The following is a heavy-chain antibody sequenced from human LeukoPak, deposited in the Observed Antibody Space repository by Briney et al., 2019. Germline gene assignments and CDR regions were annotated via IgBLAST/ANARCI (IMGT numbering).Heavy chain of an antibody. Sequence: SETLSLTCTVSDGSISSYYWSWIRQPPGKGLEWIGYIYYSGSTNYNPSLKSRVTISVDTSKNQFSLKLSSVTAADTAVYYCARHYYYGSGSLDAFDIWGQGTMVTVSS. D-gene: IGHD3-10*01. V-gene: IGHV4-59*08. CDR1: DGSISSYY. CDR3: ARHYYYGSGSLDAFDI. CDR2: IYYSGST. J-gene: IGHJ3*02.